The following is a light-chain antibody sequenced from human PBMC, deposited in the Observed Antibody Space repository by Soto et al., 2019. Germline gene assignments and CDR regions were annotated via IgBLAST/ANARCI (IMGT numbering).Light chain of an antibody. CDR1: QSVSSTY. J-gene: IGKJ1*01. CDR2: GAS. Sequence: EIVLTQSPDTLSLSPGERATLSCLASQSVSSTYLIWYQQKPGQAPRLLIYGASNRATGIPDRFSGSGSGTDFTLTISRLEPEDFAVYYCQQYGSSGTFGQGTKVDI. CDR3: QQYGSSGT. V-gene: IGKV3-20*01.